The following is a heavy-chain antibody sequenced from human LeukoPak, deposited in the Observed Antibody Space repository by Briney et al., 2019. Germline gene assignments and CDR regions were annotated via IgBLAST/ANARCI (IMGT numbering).Heavy chain of an antibody. J-gene: IGHJ4*02. CDR2: INWNGGST. CDR1: GFTFDDYG. Sequence: PGGSLRLSCAASGFTFDDYGMSWVRHAPGKGLEWVSGINWNGGSTGYADSVKGRFTISRDNAKNSLYLQMNSLRAEDTALYYCARGGYYYDSSGYLDYWGQGTLVTVSS. CDR3: ARGGYYYDSSGYLDY. D-gene: IGHD3-22*01. V-gene: IGHV3-20*04.